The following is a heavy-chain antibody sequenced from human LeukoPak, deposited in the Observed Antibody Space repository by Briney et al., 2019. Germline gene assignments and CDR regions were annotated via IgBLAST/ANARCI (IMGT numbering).Heavy chain of an antibody. D-gene: IGHD2-2*01. J-gene: IGHJ4*02. CDR2: ISGSGGST. Sequence: GGSLRLSCAASGFTFSSYSMNWVRQAPGKGLEWVSAISGSGGSTYYADSVKDRFTISRDNSKNTLYLQMNSLRAEDTAVYYCAKDQGAAAVLLPYYFDYWGQGTLVTVSS. CDR1: GFTFSSYS. V-gene: IGHV3-23*01. CDR3: AKDQGAAAVLLPYYFDY.